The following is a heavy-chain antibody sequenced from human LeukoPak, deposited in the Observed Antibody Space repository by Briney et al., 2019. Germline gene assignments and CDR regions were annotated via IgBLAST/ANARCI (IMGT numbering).Heavy chain of an antibody. CDR2: IHYRGST. J-gene: IGHJ2*01. D-gene: IGHD2-15*01. CDR1: GGSISGYF. CDR3: AGRVEVTDWDFDV. V-gene: IGHV4-59*08. Sequence: PSETLSLTCTVSGGSISGYFWSWIRQPPGKGLEYIEYIHYRGSTFYHPSLKSRVTISVDTSKNQFSLKLSSVTAADTAVYYCAGRVEVTDWDFDVWGRGTLVTVSS.